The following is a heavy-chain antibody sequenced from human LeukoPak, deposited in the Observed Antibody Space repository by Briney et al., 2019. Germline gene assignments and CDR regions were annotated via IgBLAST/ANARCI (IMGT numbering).Heavy chain of an antibody. Sequence: GGSLRLSCAVSGFTFSSYWMSWVRQAPGKGLEWVANINQDGSEKYYVDSLEGRFTISRDNAKNLLFLQMNSLRAEDTAVYYCARDAYSGGSCFAYWGQGTLVIVSS. CDR1: GFTFSSYW. CDR3: ARDAYSGGSCFAY. V-gene: IGHV3-7*01. J-gene: IGHJ4*02. CDR2: INQDGSEK. D-gene: IGHD2-15*01.